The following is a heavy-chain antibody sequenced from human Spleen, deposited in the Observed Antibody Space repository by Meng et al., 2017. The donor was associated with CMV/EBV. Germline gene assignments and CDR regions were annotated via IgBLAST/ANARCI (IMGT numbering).Heavy chain of an antibody. CDR3: ARGCSSTSCYSFGGY. CDR1: GLTFSSYW. V-gene: IGHV3-7*04. Sequence: GESLKISCAASGLTFSSYWMSWVRQAPGKGLEWVANIKQDGSEKYYVDSVKGRFTISRDNAKNSLYLQMNSLRAEDTAVYYCARGCSSTSCYSFGGYWGQGTLVTVSS. J-gene: IGHJ4*02. CDR2: IKQDGSEK. D-gene: IGHD2-2*01.